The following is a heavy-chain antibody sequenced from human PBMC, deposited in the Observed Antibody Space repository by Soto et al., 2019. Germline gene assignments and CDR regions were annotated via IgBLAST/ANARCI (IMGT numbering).Heavy chain of an antibody. D-gene: IGHD1-26*01. CDR3: ASGGSHDGNFDL. Sequence: QVQLVQSGAEVKKPGASVKVSCKSSGYTFTSYDINWVRQATGQGLEWLGWMNPNSGNTGYAQKFQGRVTMTRNTSISTAYMELSSLRSDDTAVYYCASGGSHDGNFDLWGRGTLVTVSS. J-gene: IGHJ2*01. CDR1: GYTFTSYD. V-gene: IGHV1-8*01. CDR2: MNPNSGNT.